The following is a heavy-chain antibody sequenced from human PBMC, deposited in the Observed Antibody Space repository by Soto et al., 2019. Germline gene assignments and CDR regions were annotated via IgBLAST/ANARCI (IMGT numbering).Heavy chain of an antibody. CDR3: AKATMIVPGSQAPLDD. D-gene: IGHD3-22*01. V-gene: IGHV3-23*01. J-gene: IGHJ4*02. Sequence: GGSLRLSCAASGFTFSSYAMSWVRQAPGKGLEWVSAISGSGGSTYYADSVKGRFTISRDNSKNTLYLQMNSLRAEDTAVYYCAKATMIVPGSQAPLDDWGQGTLVTVSS. CDR1: GFTFSSYA. CDR2: ISGSGGST.